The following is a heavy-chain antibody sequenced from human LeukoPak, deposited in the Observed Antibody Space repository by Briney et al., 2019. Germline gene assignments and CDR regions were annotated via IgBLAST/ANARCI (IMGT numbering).Heavy chain of an antibody. J-gene: IGHJ6*03. CDR2: TRSDGSNK. CDR3: AKDGDRIAAAENYYMDV. Sequence: GGSLRLSCVASGFTFSNYGMHWVRQAPGKGLEWVAFTRSDGSNKYYADSVKGRFTISRDNSKNTQYLQMNSLRAEDTAVYYCAKDGDRIAAAENYYMDVWGKGTTVTVSS. D-gene: IGHD6-13*01. CDR1: GFTFSNYG. V-gene: IGHV3-30*02.